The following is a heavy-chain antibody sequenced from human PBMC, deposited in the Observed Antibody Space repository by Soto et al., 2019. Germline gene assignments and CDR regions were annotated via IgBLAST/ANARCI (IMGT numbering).Heavy chain of an antibody. CDR1: GFTFSDFY. CDR2: ISSSGSYP. Sequence: GGSLRLSCAASGFTFSDFYMSWTRQAPGKGLEWISYISSSGSYPNYADSVKGRFTISRDNAENSMYLQMNSLRVEDTAVYYCVRVALGSAWYLDYWGQGTLVTVSS. J-gene: IGHJ4*02. CDR3: VRVALGSAWYLDY. V-gene: IGHV3-11*06. D-gene: IGHD6-19*01.